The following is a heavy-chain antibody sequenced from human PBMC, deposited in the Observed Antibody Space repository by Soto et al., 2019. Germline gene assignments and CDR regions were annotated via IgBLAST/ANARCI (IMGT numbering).Heavy chain of an antibody. CDR3: ARVPVTHRRRTRFDD. D-gene: IGHD4-4*01. J-gene: IGHJ4*02. CDR2: IYYSGST. CDR1: GDSISSYFYY. V-gene: IGHV4-31*03. Sequence: QVQLPESGPGLVKPSQTLSLTCTVSGDSISSYFYYWSWIRQHPGKGLEWIGYIYYSGSTSYNPSLKSRVTISVATSKNHFSLKLTSVTAADTAMYYCARVPVTHRRRTRFDDWGQGTLVTVSS.